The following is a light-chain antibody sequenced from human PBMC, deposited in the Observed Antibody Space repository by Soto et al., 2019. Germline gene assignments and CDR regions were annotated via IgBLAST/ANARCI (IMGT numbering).Light chain of an antibody. V-gene: IGKV1-9*01. CDR3: QEVNSHPLT. Sequence: DIQLTQSPSFLSASVGDRITITCRASQGIRTYVAWYQQKPGTAPNLLIYAASTLQSGVPSRFSGSGSVTEFTLTISSLQPEDFATYYCQEVNSHPLTFGGGTKV. CDR1: QGIRTY. J-gene: IGKJ4*01. CDR2: AAS.